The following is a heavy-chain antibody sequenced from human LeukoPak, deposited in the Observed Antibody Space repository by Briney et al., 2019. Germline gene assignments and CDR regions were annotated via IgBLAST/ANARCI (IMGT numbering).Heavy chain of an antibody. J-gene: IGHJ4*02. V-gene: IGHV3-30*19. CDR2: ISYDGSNK. Sequence: GGSLRLSCAASGFTFSNYGMHWVRQAPGKGLEWVAVISYDGSNKYYADSVKGRFTISRDNSKNTLYLQMNSLRAEDTAVYYCARGEGDIAAAGMFDYWGQGTLVTVSS. CDR3: ARGEGDIAAAGMFDY. CDR1: GFTFSNYG. D-gene: IGHD6-13*01.